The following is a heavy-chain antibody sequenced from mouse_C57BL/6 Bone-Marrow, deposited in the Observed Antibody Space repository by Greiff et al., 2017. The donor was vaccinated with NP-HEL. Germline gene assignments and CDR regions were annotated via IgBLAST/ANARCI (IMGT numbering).Heavy chain of an antibody. CDR2: IDPSDSYT. CDR1: GYTFTSYW. D-gene: IGHD1-1*01. Sequence: QVQLKQPGAELVKPGASVKLSCKASGYTFTSYWMQWVKQRPGQGLEWIGEIDPSDSYTNYNQKFKGKATLTVDTSSSTAYMQLSSLTSEDSAVYYCARLGSSFYWYFDVWGTGTTVTVSS. V-gene: IGHV1-50*01. J-gene: IGHJ1*03. CDR3: ARLGSSFYWYFDV.